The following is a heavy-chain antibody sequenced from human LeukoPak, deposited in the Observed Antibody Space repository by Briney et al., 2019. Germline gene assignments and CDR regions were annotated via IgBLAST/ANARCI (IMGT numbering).Heavy chain of an antibody. V-gene: IGHV3-23*01. J-gene: IGHJ4*02. D-gene: IGHD6-19*01. Sequence: GGSLRLSCAASGITFSSYGMSWVRQAPGKGLEWVSSISSTGGTTYYADSVKGRFTISRDDSKNTVYLQMNGLRAEDTAVYYCARIGLAVAAHAVYFDYWGQGTLVTVSS. CDR2: ISSTGGTT. CDR3: ARIGLAVAAHAVYFDY. CDR1: GITFSSYG.